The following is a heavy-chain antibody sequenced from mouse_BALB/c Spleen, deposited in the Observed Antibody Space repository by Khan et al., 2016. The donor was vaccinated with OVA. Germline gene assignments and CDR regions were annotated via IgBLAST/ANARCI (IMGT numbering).Heavy chain of an antibody. CDR3: SRDGYYETYFDY. D-gene: IGHD2-3*01. V-gene: IGHV5-6-3*01. Sequence: EVKLEESGGGLVQPGGSLKLSCAASGFTFNNYGMSWVRQTPDKRLELVAIINSNGGSTYYLDSVKDRFTISRDNGQSTLYLQMSSLKSEDTAMYYCSRDGYYETYFDYWGQGTTLTVSS. J-gene: IGHJ2*01. CDR2: INSNGGST. CDR1: GFTFNNYG.